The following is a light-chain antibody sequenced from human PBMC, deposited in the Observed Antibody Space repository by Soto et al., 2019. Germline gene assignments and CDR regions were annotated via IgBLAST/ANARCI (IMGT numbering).Light chain of an antibody. CDR3: QSYDNTLSGSL. V-gene: IGLV1-40*01. Sequence: QSVLTQPPSVSAAPGQRVTISCTGSSSNIGAGYDVHWYQQLPGTAPKLLIYGNGNRPSGVPDRFSGSKSGTSASLAVTGLQAEDEADYYCQSYDNTLSGSLFGGGTKLTVL. CDR2: GNG. J-gene: IGLJ2*01. CDR1: SSNIGAGYD.